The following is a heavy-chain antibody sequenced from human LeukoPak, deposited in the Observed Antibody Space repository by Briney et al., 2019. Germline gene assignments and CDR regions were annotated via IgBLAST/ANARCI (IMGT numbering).Heavy chain of an antibody. CDR2: IRSKANSYAT. CDR3: ARGDNRDGYNIKYYFDY. Sequence: GGSLRLSCAASGFTFSGSAMHWVRQASGKGLEWVGRIRSKANSYATAYAASVKGRFTISRDDSKNTAYLQMNSLKTEDTAVYYCARGDNRDGYNIKYYFDYWGQGTLVTVS. CDR1: GFTFSGSA. V-gene: IGHV3-73*01. J-gene: IGHJ4*02. D-gene: IGHD5-24*01.